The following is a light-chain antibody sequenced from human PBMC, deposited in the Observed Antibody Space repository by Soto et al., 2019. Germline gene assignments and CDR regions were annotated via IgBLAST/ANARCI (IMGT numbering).Light chain of an antibody. CDR3: SSYTSIITLYV. CDR2: EVS. CDR1: SSDVGGYNY. J-gene: IGLJ1*01. V-gene: IGLV2-14*01. Sequence: SALTQPASVSGSPGQSITISCTGTSSDVGGYNYVSWYQQHPGKAPKLMIYEVSNRPSGVSTRFCGAKSGNTASLTISRLQAEDEADYYCSSYTSIITLYVFGSGTKVTV.